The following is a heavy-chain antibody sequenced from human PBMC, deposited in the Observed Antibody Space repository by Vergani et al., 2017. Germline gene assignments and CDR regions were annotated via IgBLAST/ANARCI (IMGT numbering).Heavy chain of an antibody. J-gene: IGHJ4*02. D-gene: IGHD2-2*01. CDR2: ISGSGGST. Sequence: VQLVESGGGVVQPGRSLRLSCAASGFTFSSYAMSWVRQAPGKGLEWVSAISGSGGSTYYADSVKGRFTISRDNSKNTLYLQMNSLRAEDTAVYYCAEHSEGVVPAALDYWGQGTLVTVSS. CDR1: GFTFSSYA. V-gene: IGHV3-23*04. CDR3: AEHSEGVVPAALDY.